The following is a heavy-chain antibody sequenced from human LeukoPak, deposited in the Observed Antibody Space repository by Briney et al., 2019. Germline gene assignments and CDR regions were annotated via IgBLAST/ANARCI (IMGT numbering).Heavy chain of an antibody. CDR2: ISGSGGST. V-gene: IGHV3-23*01. CDR1: GGPISSYY. CDR3: AKDSRYGMDV. Sequence: ETLSLTCTVSGGPISSYYWSWIRQPPGKGLEWVSAISGSGGSTYYADSVKGRFTISRDNSKNTLYLQMNSLRAEDTAVYYCAKDSRYGMDVWGQGTTVTVSS. J-gene: IGHJ6*02.